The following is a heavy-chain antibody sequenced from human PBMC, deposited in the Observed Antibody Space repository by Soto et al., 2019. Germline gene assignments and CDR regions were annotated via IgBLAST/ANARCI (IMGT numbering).Heavy chain of an antibody. CDR2: ISYDGSNK. V-gene: IGHV3-30*18. CDR1: GFTFSSYG. D-gene: IGHD1-20*01. CDR3: AKEGYTWNDANRDY. J-gene: IGHJ4*02. Sequence: GGSLRLSCAASGFTFSSYGMHWVRQAPGKGLEWVAVISYDGSNKYYADSVKGRFTISRDNSKNTLYLQMNSLRAEDTAVYYCAKEGYTWNDANRDYWGQGTLVTVSS.